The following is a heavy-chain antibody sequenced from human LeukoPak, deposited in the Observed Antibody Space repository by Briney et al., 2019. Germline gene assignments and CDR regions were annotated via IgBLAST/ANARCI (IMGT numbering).Heavy chain of an antibody. Sequence: GRSLRLSCAPSGFTFSRHGMHWVRQAPGKGLEWVSAISGSGGSTYYADSVKGRFTISRDNSKNTLYLQMNSLRAEDTAVYYCAKDTAMVLGYFDYWGQGTLVTVSS. CDR3: AKDTAMVLGYFDY. CDR1: GFTFSRHG. V-gene: IGHV3-23*01. J-gene: IGHJ4*02. CDR2: ISGSGGST. D-gene: IGHD5-18*01.